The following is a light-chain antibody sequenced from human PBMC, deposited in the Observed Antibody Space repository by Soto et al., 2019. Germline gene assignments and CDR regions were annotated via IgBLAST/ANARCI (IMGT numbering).Light chain of an antibody. CDR3: QHYNDYSRM. CDR2: KAS. CDR1: QSVDTW. J-gene: IGKJ1*01. Sequence: DIQMTQSPSTLSASIGDRVTITCRASQSVDTWLAWYQQKPGKAPKLLIYKASSLQTGVPSRFSGSGSGTEFTLTISSLQPDDFATYYCQHYNDYSRMFGQGTKVVIK. V-gene: IGKV1-5*03.